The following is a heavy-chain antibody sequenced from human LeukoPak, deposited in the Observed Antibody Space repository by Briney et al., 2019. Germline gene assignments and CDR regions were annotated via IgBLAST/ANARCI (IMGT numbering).Heavy chain of an antibody. CDR2: ISYDGSNK. CDR1: GFTFSSYG. D-gene: IGHD3-10*01. Sequence: GGSLRLSCAASGFTFSSYGMHWVRQAPGRGLEWVAVISYDGSNKYYADSVKGRFTISRDNSKNTLYLQMNNLGADDTAVYYCARSLRVRGVPGYMDVWGKGTTVTVSS. CDR3: ARSLRVRGVPGYMDV. V-gene: IGHV3-30*03. J-gene: IGHJ6*03.